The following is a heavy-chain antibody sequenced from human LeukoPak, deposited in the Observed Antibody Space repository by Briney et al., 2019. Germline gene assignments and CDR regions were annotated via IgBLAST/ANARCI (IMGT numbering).Heavy chain of an antibody. D-gene: IGHD3-22*01. V-gene: IGHV4-4*02. Sequence: SETLPLTCTVSGDSINSLDLWSWVRQPPGKGLEWIGEMYLSGTTHSNPSVKSRVTIPIDKSKNQFFLNLSSVTAADTAVYYCAGLVGRYSSGLYYYYFDYWGQGTLVTVSS. CDR3: AGLVGRYSSGLYYYYFDY. J-gene: IGHJ4*02. CDR2: MYLSGTT. CDR1: GDSINSLDL.